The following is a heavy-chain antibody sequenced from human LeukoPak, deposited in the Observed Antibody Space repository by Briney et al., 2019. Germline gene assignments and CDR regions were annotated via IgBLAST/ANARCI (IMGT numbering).Heavy chain of an antibody. J-gene: IGHJ4*02. CDR3: ARDKAGGGDGTWGY. Sequence: SVKVSCKASGGTFSSYAISWVRQAPGQGLEWMGRIVPILGIANYAQKFQGRVTITADKSTSTAYMELSSLRSEDTAVYYCARDKAGGGDGTWGYWGQGTLVTVSS. D-gene: IGHD2-21*02. CDR2: IVPILGIA. CDR1: GGTFSSYA. V-gene: IGHV1-69*04.